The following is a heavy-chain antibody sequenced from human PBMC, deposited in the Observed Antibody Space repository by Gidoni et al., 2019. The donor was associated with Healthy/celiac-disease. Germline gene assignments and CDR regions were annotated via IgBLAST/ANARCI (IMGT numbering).Heavy chain of an antibody. CDR3: ARGGIVGATFWFDP. J-gene: IGHJ5*02. CDR2: FYHSGST. Sequence: QLQLQDSGPGLVQLSHILSLTFALPGRSISCVGYSLGWIRQPPGKGLEWIGYFYHSGSTYYNPSLKSRVTISVDRSKNQFSLKLSSVTAADTAVYYCARGGIVGATFWFDPWGQGTLVTVSS. D-gene: IGHD1-26*01. V-gene: IGHV4-30-2*01. CDR1: GRSISCVGYS.